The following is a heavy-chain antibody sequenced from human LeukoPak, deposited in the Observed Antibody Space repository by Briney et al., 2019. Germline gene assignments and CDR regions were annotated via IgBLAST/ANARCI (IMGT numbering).Heavy chain of an antibody. CDR3: AKRNRYSGSYEYWFDP. J-gene: IGHJ5*02. D-gene: IGHD1-26*01. CDR2: ISAYNGNT. CDR1: GGTFSSYA. V-gene: IGHV1-18*01. Sequence: ASVKVSCKASGGTFSSYAISWVRQAPGQGLEWMGWISAYNGNTNYAQKLQGRVTMTTDTSTSTAYMELRSLRSDDTAVYYCAKRNRYSGSYEYWFDPWGQGTLVTVSS.